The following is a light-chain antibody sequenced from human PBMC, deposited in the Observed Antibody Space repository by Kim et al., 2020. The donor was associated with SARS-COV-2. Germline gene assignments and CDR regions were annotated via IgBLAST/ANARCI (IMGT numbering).Light chain of an antibody. CDR3: QQSYITPFT. CDR1: QSISSH. CDR2: AAS. J-gene: IGKJ3*01. Sequence: ASVGDRVTITFRTSQSISSHLNWYHQKPGRAPKLLISAASTLQGGVPSRFSGSGSETDFTLTISSLQPEDFATYFCQQSYITPFTFGPGTKVDIK. V-gene: IGKV1-39*01.